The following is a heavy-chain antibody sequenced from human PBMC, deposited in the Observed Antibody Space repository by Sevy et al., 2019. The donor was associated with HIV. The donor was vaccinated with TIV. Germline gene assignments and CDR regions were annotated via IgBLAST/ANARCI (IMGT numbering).Heavy chain of an antibody. CDR3: ARDRAYSALDY. J-gene: IGHJ4*02. V-gene: IGHV3-7*01. CDR1: GFTFSDSL. CDR2: INEDGSRL. D-gene: IGHD5-18*01. Sequence: GESLKISCVASGFTFSDSLMTWVRQAPGKGLERIAFINEDGSRLGYVDSVRGRFTISRENTKNSLYLQMNSLRAEDTAVYFCARDRAYSALDYWGQGTLVTVSS.